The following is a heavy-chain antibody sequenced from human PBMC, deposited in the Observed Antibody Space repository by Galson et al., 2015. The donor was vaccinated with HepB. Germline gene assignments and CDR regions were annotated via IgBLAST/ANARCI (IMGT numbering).Heavy chain of an antibody. V-gene: IGHV3-11*06. D-gene: IGHD4-23*01. Sequence: SLRLSCAASGFTFRDDYMSWVRQAPGKGLEWISYISSSGSHTIYADSVKGRFTISRDNAKNSLYLQMNSLRAEDTAVYYCARVQGLRWIKQGYFFHYYMDDWDKGTTVTVSS. CDR2: ISSSGSHT. CDR1: GFTFRDDY. CDR3: ARVQGLRWIKQGYFFHYYMDD. J-gene: IGHJ6*03.